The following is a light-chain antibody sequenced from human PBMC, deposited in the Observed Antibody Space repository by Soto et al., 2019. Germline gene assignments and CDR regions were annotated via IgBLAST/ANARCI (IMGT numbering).Light chain of an antibody. CDR3: AAWDDSLRGVV. CDR1: SSNIGSNY. V-gene: IGLV1-47*01. CDR2: RNN. Sequence: QPVLTQPPSASGTPGQRVTISCSGSSSNIGSNYVYWYQQLPGPAPKLLIYRNNQRPSGVPDRFSGSKSGTSASLAISGLRSEDEADYYCAAWDDSLRGVVFGGGTKVTVL. J-gene: IGLJ2*01.